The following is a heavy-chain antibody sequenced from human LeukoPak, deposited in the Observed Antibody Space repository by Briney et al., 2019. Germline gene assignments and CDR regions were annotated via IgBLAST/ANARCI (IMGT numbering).Heavy chain of an antibody. CDR2: GT. CDR1: GGSLYSYS. J-gene: IGHJ6*02. Sequence: SETLSLTCTVSGGSLYSYSWHWIRQPPGKGLEWIGFGTNYNPSLKSRVTISVDMSKNQFSLSLNSVTAADTAVYYCARVVILTGSLYYYGMDVWGQGTTVTVSS. CDR3: ARVVILTGSLYYYGMDV. V-gene: IGHV4-59*01. D-gene: IGHD3-9*01.